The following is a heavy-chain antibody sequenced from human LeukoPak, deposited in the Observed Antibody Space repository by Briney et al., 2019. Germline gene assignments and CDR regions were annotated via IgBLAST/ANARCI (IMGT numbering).Heavy chain of an antibody. J-gene: IGHJ4*02. CDR2: FYHSGST. V-gene: IGHV4-38-2*02. Sequence: PSEILSLTCTVSGYYISDGYYWGWIRQPPGKGLEWIGSFYHSGSTYYNPSLKSRVTISVDTSKNQFSLKLSSVTAADTAVYYCARDPTGYCSSASCYXAYWGQGTPVTVSS. CDR1: GYYISDGYY. CDR3: ARDPTGYCSSASCYXAY. D-gene: IGHD2-2*01.